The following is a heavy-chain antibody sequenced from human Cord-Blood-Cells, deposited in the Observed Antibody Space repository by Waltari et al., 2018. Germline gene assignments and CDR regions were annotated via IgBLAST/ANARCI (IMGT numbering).Heavy chain of an antibody. J-gene: IGHJ3*02. CDR2: IKQDGSEK. Sequence: EVQLVESGGGLVQPGGSLRLSCAASGFTSSSYWMSWVRQAPGKGLEWVANIKQDGSEKYYVDSVKGRFTISRDNAKNSLYLQMNSLRAEDTAVYYCASTNDAFDIWGQGTMVTVSS. V-gene: IGHV3-7*01. D-gene: IGHD2-8*01. CDR3: ASTNDAFDI. CDR1: GFTSSSYW.